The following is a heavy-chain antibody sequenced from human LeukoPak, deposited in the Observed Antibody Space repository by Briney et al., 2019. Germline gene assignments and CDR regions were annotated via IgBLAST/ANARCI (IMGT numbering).Heavy chain of an antibody. J-gene: IGHJ4*02. CDR2: VYSDGNT. CDR1: GFSVSSNY. V-gene: IGHV3-53*01. CDR3: ADHTWFH. D-gene: IGHD3-10*01. Sequence: GGSLRLSCAVSGFSVSSNYMSWVRQAPGRGLEWVSVVYSDGNTYYADSVKGRFTIFRDNSKNILYLQMNSLRAEDTAVYHCADHTWFHWGQGTLVTVSS.